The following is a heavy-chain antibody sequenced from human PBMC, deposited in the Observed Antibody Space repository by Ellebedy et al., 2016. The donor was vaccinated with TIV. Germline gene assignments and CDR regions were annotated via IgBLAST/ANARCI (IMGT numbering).Heavy chain of an antibody. D-gene: IGHD1-26*01. CDR1: GFTFDDYA. V-gene: IGHV3-9*01. Sequence: GGSLRLXXAASGFTFDDYAMHWVRQAPGKGLEWVSGISWNSGSIGYADSVKGRFTISRDNAKNSLYLQMNSLRAEDTAVYYCASGPYWGQGTLVTVSS. CDR2: ISWNSGSI. J-gene: IGHJ4*02. CDR3: ASGPY.